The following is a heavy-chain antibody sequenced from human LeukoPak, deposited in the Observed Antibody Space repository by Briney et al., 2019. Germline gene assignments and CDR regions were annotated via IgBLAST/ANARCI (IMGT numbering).Heavy chain of an antibody. CDR1: GFTFSTYG. J-gene: IGHJ4*02. D-gene: IGHD2-21*02. CDR3: ARGLTQIPRLATGLGH. V-gene: IGHV3-33*08. CDR2: IWYDGGNK. Sequence: GGSLRLSCAASGFTFSTYGMHWVRQAPGKGLEWVAVIWYDGGNKYYADSVKGRFTISRDNSKNTLYLEMNSLRAEDTAVYYCARGLTQIPRLATGLGHWGQGTLVTVSS.